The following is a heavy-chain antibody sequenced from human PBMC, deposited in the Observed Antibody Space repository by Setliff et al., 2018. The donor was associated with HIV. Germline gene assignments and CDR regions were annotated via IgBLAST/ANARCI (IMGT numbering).Heavy chain of an antibody. V-gene: IGHV1-2*06. J-gene: IGHJ4*02. CDR2: INPDSRGT. CDR3: ARDFTYDYDSSGPG. D-gene: IGHD3-22*01. Sequence: ASVKVSCKTSGYAFTDYSIHWVRQAPGQGLEWVGRINPDSRGTNYARTFQGRVTMTRDTSVSTAYMELSRLRSDDTAVYYCARDFTYDYDSSGPGWGQGTLVTVSS. CDR1: GYAFTDYS.